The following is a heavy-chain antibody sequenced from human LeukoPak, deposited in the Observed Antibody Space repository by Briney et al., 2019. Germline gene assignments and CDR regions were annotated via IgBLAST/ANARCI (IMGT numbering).Heavy chain of an antibody. Sequence: ASVKVSCKASGYTFTSYGISWVRQAPGQGLEWMGWISAYNGNTNYAQKLQGRVTMTTDTSTSTAYMELRSLRSDDAAVYYCARDIALYDYVWGSYRPNFDYWGQGTLVTVSS. CDR3: ARDIALYDYVWGSYRPNFDY. CDR2: ISAYNGNT. V-gene: IGHV1-18*01. J-gene: IGHJ4*02. D-gene: IGHD3-16*02. CDR1: GYTFTSYG.